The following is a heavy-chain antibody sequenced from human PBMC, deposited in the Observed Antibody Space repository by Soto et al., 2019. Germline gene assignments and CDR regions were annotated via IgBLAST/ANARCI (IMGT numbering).Heavy chain of an antibody. CDR3: TRHKEWFGQDYYYYGMDV. V-gene: IGHV3-73*01. CDR1: GFTFSGSA. J-gene: IGHJ6*02. Sequence: PGGSLRLSCAASGFTFSGSAMHWVRQASGKGLEWVGRIRSKANSYATAYAASVKGRVTISRDDSKNTAYLQMNSLKTEDTAVYYCTRHKEWFGQDYYYYGMDVWGQGTTVTVSS. D-gene: IGHD3-10*01. CDR2: IRSKANSYAT.